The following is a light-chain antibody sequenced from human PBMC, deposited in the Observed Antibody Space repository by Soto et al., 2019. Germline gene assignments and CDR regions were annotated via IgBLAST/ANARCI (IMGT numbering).Light chain of an antibody. Sequence: DIQMTQSPSTLSASVGDTVTITCRASQSISNWLAWYEQKPGKAPKVLIYKASNLESGVPSRFSGSGSGTEFALIISSLQPDQFETYWCQQYNILSHTCGQGTKLEIK. CDR3: QQYNILSHT. CDR2: KAS. V-gene: IGKV1-5*03. CDR1: QSISNW. J-gene: IGKJ2*01.